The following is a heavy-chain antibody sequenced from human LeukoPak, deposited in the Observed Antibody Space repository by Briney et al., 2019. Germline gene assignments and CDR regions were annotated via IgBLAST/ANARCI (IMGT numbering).Heavy chain of an antibody. CDR1: GFTFSDYY. D-gene: IGHD6-19*01. J-gene: IGHJ4*02. V-gene: IGHV3-11*04. CDR2: ISSSGSTI. CDR3: ARAPLPSSGWPDYFDS. Sequence: GGSLRLSCAASGFTFSDYYMSWIRQAPGKGLEWVSYISSSGSTIYYADSVKGRFTISRDNAKNSLYLQMNSLRAEDTAVYDCARAPLPSSGWPDYFDSCGQGTLVTVSS.